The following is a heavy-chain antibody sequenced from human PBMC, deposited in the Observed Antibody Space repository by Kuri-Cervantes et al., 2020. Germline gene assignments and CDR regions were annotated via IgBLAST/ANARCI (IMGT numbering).Heavy chain of an antibody. D-gene: IGHD3-10*01. Sequence: GESLKISCAASGFTFSSYGMHWVRQDPGKGLEWVAFIRYDGSNKYYADSVKGRFTISRDNSKNTLYLQMNSLRAEDTAVYYCAKDVGGVSGSFPYYWGQGTLVPSPQ. V-gene: IGHV3-30*02. CDR2: IRYDGSNK. J-gene: IGHJ4*02. CDR1: GFTFSSYG. CDR3: AKDVGGVSGSFPYY.